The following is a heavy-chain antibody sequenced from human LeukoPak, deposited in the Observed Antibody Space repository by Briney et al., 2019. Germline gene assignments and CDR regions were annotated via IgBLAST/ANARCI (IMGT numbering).Heavy chain of an antibody. J-gene: IGHJ4*02. V-gene: IGHV3-9*01. D-gene: IGHD3-10*01. CDR3: AKDANYGSGSYLDN. CDR1: GFTFDDYA. Sequence: GGSLRLSCAASGFTFDDYAMHWVRQAPGKGLGWVSGISWNSGSIGYADSVKGRFTISRDNAKNSLYLQMNSLRAEDTALYYCAKDANYGSGSYLDNWGQGTLVTVSS. CDR2: ISWNSGSI.